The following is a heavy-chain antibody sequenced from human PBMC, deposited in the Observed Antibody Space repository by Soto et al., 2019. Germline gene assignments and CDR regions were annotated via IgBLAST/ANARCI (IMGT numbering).Heavy chain of an antibody. Sequence: FETMSLTCAVYGGSFSGYYWSWIRQPPGKGLEWIGEINHSGSTNYNPSLKSRVTISVDTSKNQFSLKLSSVTAADTAVYYCARASNKSGYSYGADYWGQGPLVTVS. J-gene: IGHJ4*02. CDR1: GGSFSGYY. CDR3: ARASNKSGYSYGADY. V-gene: IGHV4-34*01. CDR2: INHSGST. D-gene: IGHD5-18*01.